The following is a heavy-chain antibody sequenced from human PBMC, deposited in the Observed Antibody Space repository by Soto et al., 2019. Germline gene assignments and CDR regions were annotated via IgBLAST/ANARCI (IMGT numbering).Heavy chain of an antibody. CDR1: GYTFISYA. CDR2: INAGNGNT. V-gene: IGHV1-3*01. J-gene: IGHJ4*02. D-gene: IGHD3-10*01. CDR3: VRGLLWFGELSPPSD. Sequence: QAQLVQSGAEVKKPGASVKVSCWTSGYTFISYAIHWVRQAPGQRLEWMGWINAGNGNTKNAQNFQGRLTISRDTAASTAYMELSSLRSEDTALYYCVRGLLWFGELSPPSDWGQGTLVTVSS.